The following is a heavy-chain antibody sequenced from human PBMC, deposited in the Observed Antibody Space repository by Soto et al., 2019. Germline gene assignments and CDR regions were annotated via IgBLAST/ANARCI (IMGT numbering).Heavy chain of an antibody. CDR2: IRGGGYTA. CDR3: AKAQGVPKIKSNFDY. J-gene: IGHJ4*02. Sequence: EVQLLESGGGLVQPGGSLRLSCVVSGVTRSHAMYWVRQAPGQGLEGAAGIRGGGYTAYYPDSVRGRFTISRDNSKNTIYLQIDNLRDDDTAVYYCAKAQGVPKIKSNFDYWGQGTLVTVSS. V-gene: IGHV3-23*01. D-gene: IGHD3-10*01. CDR1: GVTRSHA.